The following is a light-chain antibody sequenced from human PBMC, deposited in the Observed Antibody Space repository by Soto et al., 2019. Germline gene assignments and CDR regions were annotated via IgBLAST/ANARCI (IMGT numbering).Light chain of an antibody. V-gene: IGKV3-15*01. J-gene: IGKJ4*01. CDR3: XQXXNWPPLT. CDR2: GAS. Sequence: EIVMTQSPATLSVSPGERATLSCRASQSVSGNLAWYQQKPGQAPRLLIYGASTRATGIPARFSGSGSGTEFTLTISXXXXEDXXVYXXXQXXNWPPLTFGGGTKVEIK. CDR1: QSVSGN.